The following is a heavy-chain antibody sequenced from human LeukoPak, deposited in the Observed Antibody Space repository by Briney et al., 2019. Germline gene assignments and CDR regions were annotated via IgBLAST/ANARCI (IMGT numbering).Heavy chain of an antibody. CDR1: GGSISSSSYY. CDR2: IYDSGST. V-gene: IGHV4-39*07. Sequence: SETLSLTCTVSGGSISSSSYYWGWIRQPPGKGLEWIGSIYDSGSTYYNPSLKSPVTISVDTSKNQFSLKLSSVTAADTAVYYCAGRVRYCSGGSCYRGAFDIWGQGTMVTVSS. J-gene: IGHJ3*02. D-gene: IGHD2-15*01. CDR3: AGRVRYCSGGSCYRGAFDI.